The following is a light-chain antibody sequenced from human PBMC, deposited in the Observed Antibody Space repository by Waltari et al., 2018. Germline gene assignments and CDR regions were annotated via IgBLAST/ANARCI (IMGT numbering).Light chain of an antibody. CDR1: TSDIGSYYY. Sequence: QSALTQPASVSESPGQSITIACTGTTSDIGSYYYVPWYQQHPGKTPKRIIYDVNNRPSGVSNRFSGSKSGITASLTISGLQAEDGADYFCSSYSSGNTPVVFGGGTTLTVL. CDR2: DVN. CDR3: SSYSSGNTPVV. J-gene: IGLJ2*01. V-gene: IGLV2-14*03.